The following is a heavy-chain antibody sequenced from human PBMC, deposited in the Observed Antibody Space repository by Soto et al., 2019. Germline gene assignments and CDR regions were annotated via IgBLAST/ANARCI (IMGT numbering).Heavy chain of an antibody. CDR3: ARDGGEFIYYFDY. CDR1: GFSFSSFG. Sequence: QVQLVESGGVVVQPGRSLRLSCAASGFSFSSFGMHWVRQAPGKGLEWVAVIWYDGSRQYYADTVKGRFTISRDNSKNTLHLQMNSLRAEDTAVYYCARDGGEFIYYFDYWGQGTLVTVSS. J-gene: IGHJ4*02. V-gene: IGHV3-33*01. D-gene: IGHD3-10*01. CDR2: IWYDGSRQ.